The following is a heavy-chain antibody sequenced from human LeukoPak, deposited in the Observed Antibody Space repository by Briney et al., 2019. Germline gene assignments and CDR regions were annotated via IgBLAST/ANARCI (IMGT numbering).Heavy chain of an antibody. CDR3: ARINDLWGGPTLDV. V-gene: IGHV4-30-2*01. Sequence: SQTLSLTCTVSGGSISSGGHSWSWIRQPPGKGLEWIGYIYHSGSGSTYYNPSLKSRVTISIDKSKNQFSLKLNSVTAADTAVYYCARINDLWGGPTLDVWGQGTLVTVSS. CDR2: IYHSGSGST. CDR1: GGSISSGGHS. D-gene: IGHD3-3*01. J-gene: IGHJ4*02.